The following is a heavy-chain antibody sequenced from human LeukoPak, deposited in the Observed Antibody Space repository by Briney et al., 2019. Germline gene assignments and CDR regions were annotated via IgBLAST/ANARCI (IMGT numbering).Heavy chain of an antibody. CDR3: ARETPRRGETRDGYR. J-gene: IGHJ4*02. CDR1: GFTFSSYG. CDR2: IKEDGSET. D-gene: IGHD5-24*01. Sequence: PGGSLRLSCAASGFTFSSYGMSWVRQAPGKGLECLANIKEDGSETYYADSVKGRFTISRDNPKNLLFLQINSLRVEDTAVYYCARETPRRGETRDGYRWGQGTLVTVSS. V-gene: IGHV3-7*01.